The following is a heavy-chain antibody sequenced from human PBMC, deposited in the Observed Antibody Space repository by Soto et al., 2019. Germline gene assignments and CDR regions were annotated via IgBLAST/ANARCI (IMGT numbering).Heavy chain of an antibody. CDR3: ARYVPWGCFDS. J-gene: IGHJ5*01. D-gene: IGHD3-10*02. CDR2: IYFSGST. Sequence: QVQLQESGPGLVKPSQTLSLSCSVSGGSVNSGGYYWSWVRQHPGKGLECIGHIYFSGSTSYTPSVASRVPISLATSKNRSSLTLTSVTPADTAVYYCARYVPWGCFDSWGQGTLVAVSS. CDR1: GGSVNSGGYY. V-gene: IGHV4-31*03.